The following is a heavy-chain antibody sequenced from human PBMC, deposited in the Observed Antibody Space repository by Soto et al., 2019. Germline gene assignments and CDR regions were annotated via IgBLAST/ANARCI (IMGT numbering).Heavy chain of an antibody. J-gene: IGHJ4*02. CDR1: GYTFRNFG. V-gene: IGHV1-18*01. CDR3: ARENSYFDY. Sequence: QIQLLQSGAEVKKPGASVKVTCKASGYTFRNFGISWVRQAPGQGIEWMGWISAYNANANYAQKFQGRLTMTADTSASTAYMELRRLRSDDTAVYSCARENSYFDYWGQGTLFTVSS. CDR2: ISAYNANA.